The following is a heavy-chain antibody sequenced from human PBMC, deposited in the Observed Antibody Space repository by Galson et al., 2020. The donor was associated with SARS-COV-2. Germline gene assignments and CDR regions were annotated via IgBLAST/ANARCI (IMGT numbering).Heavy chain of an antibody. J-gene: IGHJ3*02. CDR1: GYSFANNW. CDR2: IYPEDSDI. Sequence: GESLKISCRTSGYSFANNWIGWVRQIPGKGLEWMGIIYPEDSDIRYSPSFQGQVTISADKSINTAYLQWSSLKASDTATYFCARLIRRSLAYCGGDCYSRSFDIWGQGTLLIVSS. V-gene: IGHV5-51*01. D-gene: IGHD2-21*02. CDR3: ARLIRRSLAYCGGDCYSRSFDI.